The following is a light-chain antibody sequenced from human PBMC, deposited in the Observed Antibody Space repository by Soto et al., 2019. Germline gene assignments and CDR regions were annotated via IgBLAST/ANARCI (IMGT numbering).Light chain of an antibody. J-gene: IGKJ1*01. Sequence: DIHMTQSPSSLSAALGDRVTITFRASQGIGNALGWYQQQPGKAPKLLIYDASSLESGVPSRFSGSGSETEFTLTISSLQPDDFATYYCQQYNSYPKTFGQGTKVDIK. CDR2: DAS. CDR1: QGIGNA. CDR3: QQYNSYPKT. V-gene: IGKV1-17*01.